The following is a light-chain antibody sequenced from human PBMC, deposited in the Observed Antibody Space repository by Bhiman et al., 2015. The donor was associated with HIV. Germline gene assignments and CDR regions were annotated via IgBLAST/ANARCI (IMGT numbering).Light chain of an antibody. J-gene: IGLJ3*02. Sequence: NFMLTQPHSVSESPGKTVTISCTDNSGNIADNDVQWYQKRPGSAPTAVMYAHNQRPSGVPDRFSGSIDSSSNSASLTISGLKTEDEADYYCQSYDSSNLWVFGGGTKLTVL. CDR1: SGNIADND. CDR2: AHN. V-gene: IGLV6-57*02. CDR3: QSYDSSNLWV.